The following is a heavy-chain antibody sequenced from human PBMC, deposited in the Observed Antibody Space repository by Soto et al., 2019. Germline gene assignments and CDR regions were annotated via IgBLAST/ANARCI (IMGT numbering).Heavy chain of an antibody. J-gene: IGHJ5*02. D-gene: IGHD2-15*01. CDR2: ISYSGRP. CDR1: GGSISSESYF. Sequence: QLQLQESGPGLAKPSETLSLTCTVSGGSISSESYFWGWVRQPSGKGLEWVGTISYSGRPFFNPSPTGRATLSVDTSKNQFSLRLSALTAADSAVYFCAALLGHCSGGTCFFRWFDPWGQGSLVTVSS. CDR3: AALLGHCSGGTCFFRWFDP. V-gene: IGHV4-39*01.